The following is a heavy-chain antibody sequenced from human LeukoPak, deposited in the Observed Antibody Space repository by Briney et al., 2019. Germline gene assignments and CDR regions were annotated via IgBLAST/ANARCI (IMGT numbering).Heavy chain of an antibody. CDR1: GGSFSGFY. D-gene: IGHD3-3*01. CDR2: INQSENT. V-gene: IGHV4-34*01. J-gene: IGHJ6*03. Sequence: SETLSLTCAVDGGSFSGFYWSWIRQTAGKGLEWIGEINQSENTNYNPSLTDYNPSLKSRVSTSVDTSKKQLSLKLSSVTAADTGVYYCERVRHDPLEYGYYMDVWGKGTTVTVSS. CDR3: ERVRHDPLEYGYYMDV.